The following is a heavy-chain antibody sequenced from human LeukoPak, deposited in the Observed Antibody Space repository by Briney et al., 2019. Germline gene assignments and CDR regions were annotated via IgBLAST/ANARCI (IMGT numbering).Heavy chain of an antibody. Sequence: GGSLRLSCAASGFTVSSNYMSWVSHAPGKGLEGVSAISGSGGSTYYADSVKGRFAISRDTSKNIVYLQLDSLRAEDTAIYYCARFRWGDYYYYGVDVWGQGTTVTVSS. D-gene: IGHD3-16*01. CDR1: GFTVSSNY. J-gene: IGHJ6*02. CDR2: ISGSGGST. V-gene: IGHV3-23*01. CDR3: ARFRWGDYYYYGVDV.